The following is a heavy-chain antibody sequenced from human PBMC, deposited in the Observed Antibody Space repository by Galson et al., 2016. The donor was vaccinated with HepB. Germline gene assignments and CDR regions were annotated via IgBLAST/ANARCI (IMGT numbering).Heavy chain of an antibody. D-gene: IGHD6-13*01. V-gene: IGHV6-1*01. CDR2: TYYRSKWYK. CDR3: AKSAGYGLNV. Sequence: CAISGDSVSSNSASWHWIRQSPSRGLEWLGKTYYRSKWYKDYAVSVRSRVTINADTSKNQVSLQLNSVTPEDTAIYYCAKSAGYGLNVWGLGTTVTVSS. J-gene: IGHJ6*02. CDR1: GDSVSSNSAS.